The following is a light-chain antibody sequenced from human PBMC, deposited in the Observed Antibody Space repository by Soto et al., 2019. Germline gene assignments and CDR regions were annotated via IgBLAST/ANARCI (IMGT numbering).Light chain of an antibody. CDR1: SSDVGSYNL. CDR2: EGS. V-gene: IGLV2-23*01. CDR3: CSYAGSSPVV. J-gene: IGLJ2*01. Sequence: QSALTQPASVSGSPGQSITISCTGTSSDVGSYNLVSWYQQHPGKAPKLMIYEGSKRSSGVSNRFSGSKSGNTAALTISGLEAEDAAYYCCCSYAGSSPVVFGGGTKLTVL.